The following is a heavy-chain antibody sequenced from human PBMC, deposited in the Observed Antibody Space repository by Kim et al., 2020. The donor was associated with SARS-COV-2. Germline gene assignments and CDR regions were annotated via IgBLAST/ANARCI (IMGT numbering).Heavy chain of an antibody. J-gene: IGHJ4*02. Sequence: DAVKGRFTISRDNSKNTLYLQMNSLRAEDTAVYYCAKDQGGSGSYFRLVYWGQGTLVTVSS. CDR3: AKDQGGSGSYFRLVY. V-gene: IGHV3-30*02. D-gene: IGHD3-10*01.